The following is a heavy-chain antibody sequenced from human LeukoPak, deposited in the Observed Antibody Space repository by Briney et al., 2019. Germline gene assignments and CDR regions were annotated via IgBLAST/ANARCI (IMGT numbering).Heavy chain of an antibody. J-gene: IGHJ4*02. CDR2: SIPIFGTA. D-gene: IGHD2-2*02. Sequence: SVKVSCKASGGTFSSYAISWVRQAPGQGLEWMGGSIPIFGTANYAQKFQGRVTITADKSTSTAYMELSSLRSEDTAVYYCARDWVYCSSTSCHTTFDYWGQGTLVTVSS. CDR3: ARDWVYCSSTSCHTTFDY. V-gene: IGHV1-69*06. CDR1: GGTFSSYA.